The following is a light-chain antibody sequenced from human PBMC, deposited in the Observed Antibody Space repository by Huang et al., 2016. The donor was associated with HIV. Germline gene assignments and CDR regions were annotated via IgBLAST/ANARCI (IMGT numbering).Light chain of an antibody. CDR2: TAS. V-gene: IGKV1-5*03. CDR1: QSVGNW. Sequence: DIQMTQSPSTLSASVGDRVTITCRASQSVGNWLAWYQQKPGQAPKLLIYTASTLQNGVPSRFSGSAAETEFTLTINSLQPDDFATYYCQQYNRFYTFGQGTRLDIK. J-gene: IGKJ2*01. CDR3: QQYNRFYT.